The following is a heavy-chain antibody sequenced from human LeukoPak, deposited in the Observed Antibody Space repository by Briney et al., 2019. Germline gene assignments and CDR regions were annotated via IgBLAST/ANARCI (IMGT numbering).Heavy chain of an antibody. J-gene: IGHJ5*02. CDR2: IYTSGST. V-gene: IGHV4-4*09. D-gene: IGHD3-16*01. CDR3: ARHWGDYYNWFDP. CDR1: GGSISSYY. Sequence: SETLSLTCTVSGGSISSYYWSWIRQPPGKGLEWIGYIYTSGSTNYNPSLKSRVTISVDTSKNQFSLKLSSVTAADTAVYYCARHWGDYYNWFDPWGQGTLVTVSS.